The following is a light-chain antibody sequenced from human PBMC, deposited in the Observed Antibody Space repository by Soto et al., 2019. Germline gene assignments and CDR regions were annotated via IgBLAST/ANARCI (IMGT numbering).Light chain of an antibody. J-gene: IGLJ1*01. V-gene: IGLV2-14*01. CDR1: SSDVGGYNY. CDR2: DVS. CDR3: SSYTSSSTLV. Sequence: QSALTQPASVSGCPGQSITISCTGTSSDVGGYNYVSWYQQHPGKAPKLMIYDVSNRPSGVSNRFSGSKSGNTASLTISGLQAEDEADYYCSSYTSSSTLVFGTGTRSPS.